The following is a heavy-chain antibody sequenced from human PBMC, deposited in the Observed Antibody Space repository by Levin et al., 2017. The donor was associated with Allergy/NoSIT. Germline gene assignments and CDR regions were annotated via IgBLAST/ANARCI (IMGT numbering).Heavy chain of an antibody. V-gene: IGHV3-64D*06. CDR2: IISNGGST. J-gene: IGHJ4*02. CDR1: GFTFSSFT. Sequence: SCSASGFTFSSFTMNWVRQAPGKGLEYVSHIISNGGSTYYADSVKGRFTISRDNSKNTVHLQMSSLRPEDTAVYYCVGTANLDYWGQGTLVTVSS. D-gene: IGHD1-14*01. CDR3: VGTANLDY.